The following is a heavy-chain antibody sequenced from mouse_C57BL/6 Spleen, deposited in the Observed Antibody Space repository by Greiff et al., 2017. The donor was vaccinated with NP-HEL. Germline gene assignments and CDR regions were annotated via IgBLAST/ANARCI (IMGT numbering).Heavy chain of an antibody. J-gene: IGHJ2*01. CDR1: GYTFTSYW. CDR3: ARLAPAYGSSSFDY. Sequence: QVQLQQPGAELVKPGASVKLSCKASGYTFTSYWMHWVKQRPGRGLEWIGRIDPNSGGTKYNEKFKSKATLTVDKPSSTAYMQLSRLTSEDSEVYYCARLAPAYGSSSFDYWGQSTTLTVSS. CDR2: IDPNSGGT. V-gene: IGHV1-72*01. D-gene: IGHD1-1*01.